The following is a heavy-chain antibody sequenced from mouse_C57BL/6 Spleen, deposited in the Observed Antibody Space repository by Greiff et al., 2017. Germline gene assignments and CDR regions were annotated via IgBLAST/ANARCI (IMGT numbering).Heavy chain of an antibody. Sequence: QVQLQQPGAELVKPGASVKLSCKASGYTFTSYWMQWVKQRPGQGLEWIGEIDPSDSYTNYNQKFKGKATLTVDTSSSTAYMQLSSLTSEDSAVYYCARSGLRQYYFDYWGQGTTLTVSS. V-gene: IGHV1-50*01. D-gene: IGHD2-4*01. CDR2: IDPSDSYT. CDR1: GYTFTSYW. CDR3: ARSGLRQYYFDY. J-gene: IGHJ2*01.